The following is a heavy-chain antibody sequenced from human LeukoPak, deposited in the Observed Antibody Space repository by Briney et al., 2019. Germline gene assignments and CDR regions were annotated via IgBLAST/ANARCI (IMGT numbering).Heavy chain of an antibody. CDR3: AKADGSWTYDP. CDR1: GFTFSSYA. CDR2: ISASGGST. Sequence: PGRSLRLSCAASGFTFSSYAMSWVRQAPGKGLEWVSAISASGGSTHYADSVKGRFTISRDNSKNTLFLQMNSLRAEDTAVYYCAKADGSWTYDPWGQGTLVTVSS. V-gene: IGHV3-23*01. J-gene: IGHJ5*02. D-gene: IGHD5-24*01.